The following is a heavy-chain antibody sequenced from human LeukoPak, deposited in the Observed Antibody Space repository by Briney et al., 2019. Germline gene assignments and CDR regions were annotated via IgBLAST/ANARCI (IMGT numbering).Heavy chain of an antibody. Sequence: PGGSLRLSCAASGFTFSSYWMHWVRQAPGKGLVWVSRINSDGSSTSYADSVKGRFTIPRDNAKNTLYLQMNSLRADDTAVYYCARAQYYYGSGSPADYWGQGTLVTVSS. CDR2: INSDGSST. D-gene: IGHD3-10*01. CDR3: ARAQYYYGSGSPADY. J-gene: IGHJ4*02. V-gene: IGHV3-74*01. CDR1: GFTFSSYW.